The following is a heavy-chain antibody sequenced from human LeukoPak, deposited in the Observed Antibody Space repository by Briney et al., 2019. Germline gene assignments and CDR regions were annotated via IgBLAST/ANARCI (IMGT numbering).Heavy chain of an antibody. D-gene: IGHD1-1*01. CDR2: ISINGGTT. V-gene: IGHV3-64*01. J-gene: IGHJ6*02. Sequence: GGSLRLSCAASGFTFSSYAVHWVRQAPGKGLEYVSGISINGGTTYYANSVKGRFTISRDNSKNTLYLQMGSLRPEDMAVYHCARWFNSLDVWGQGTTVTVSS. CDR3: ARWFNSLDV. CDR1: GFTFSSYA.